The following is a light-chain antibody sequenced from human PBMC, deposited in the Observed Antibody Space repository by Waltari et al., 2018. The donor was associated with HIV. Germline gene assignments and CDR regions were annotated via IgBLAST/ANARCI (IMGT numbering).Light chain of an antibody. CDR1: ALPKQY. CDR2: KDS. Sequence: SYELTQPPSVSVSPGQTARITCSGDALPKQYAYWYQQKAGQAPGLVISKDSESPSGIPERFSGASSGTTVTLTISGVQAEDEADYYCESAHSSLWVFGGGTKLTVL. J-gene: IGLJ3*02. CDR3: ESAHSSLWV. V-gene: IGLV3-25*03.